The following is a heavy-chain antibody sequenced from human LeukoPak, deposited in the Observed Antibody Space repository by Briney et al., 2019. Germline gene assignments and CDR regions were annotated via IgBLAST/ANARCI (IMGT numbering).Heavy chain of an antibody. CDR1: GFTVSSYY. Sequence: PGGSLRLSCAASGFTVSSYYMTWVRQAPGKGLEWVANIKQDGSEKYYVDSVKGRFTISRDNAKNSLYLQMNSLRAEDTAVYYCARGGLRIAAAVWGQGTLVTVSS. J-gene: IGHJ4*02. CDR3: ARGGLRIAAAV. D-gene: IGHD6-13*01. CDR2: IKQDGSEK. V-gene: IGHV3-7*01.